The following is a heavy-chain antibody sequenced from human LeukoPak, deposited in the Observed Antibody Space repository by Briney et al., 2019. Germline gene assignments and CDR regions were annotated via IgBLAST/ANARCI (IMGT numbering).Heavy chain of an antibody. V-gene: IGHV3-21*01. CDR2: ISSGSSYI. CDR1: GFIFSSYS. Sequence: GGSLRLSCAASGFIFSSYSMNWVRQAPGKGLEWVSSISSGSSYIYYADSLKGRFTISRDNAKNSLYLQMNSLRAEDTAVYYCARDIPPSDYRGQGALVTVSS. CDR3: ARDIPPSDY. J-gene: IGHJ4*02.